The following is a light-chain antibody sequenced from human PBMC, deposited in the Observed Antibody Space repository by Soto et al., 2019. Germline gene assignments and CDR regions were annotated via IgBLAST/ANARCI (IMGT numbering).Light chain of an antibody. J-gene: IGKJ2*01. CDR1: QSVSSY. CDR2: DAS. Sequence: EIVLTQSPATLSLSPGERATLSCRASQSVSSYLAWYQQKPGQAPRLLIYDASNRATGIPARFSGSGSGTDLPLTISSLEPEDFAVYYCQQRSNWPPYPFGQGTKLEIK. CDR3: QQRSNWPPYP. V-gene: IGKV3-11*01.